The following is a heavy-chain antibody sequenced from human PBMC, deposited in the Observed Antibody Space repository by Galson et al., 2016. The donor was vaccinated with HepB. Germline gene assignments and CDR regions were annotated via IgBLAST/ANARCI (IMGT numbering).Heavy chain of an antibody. CDR3: ARASWEFPTTFDY. D-gene: IGHD1-26*01. CDR2: IYHSGRT. Sequence: SETLSLTCTVSGASVTSDNYFWNWIRQPPGKGLEWIGYIYHSGRTKYNKSLSSRVTISVDASKNQFSLKLSSVTAADTAIYLCARASWEFPTTFDYWGRGTQVTVSS. J-gene: IGHJ4*02. CDR1: GASVTSDNYF. V-gene: IGHV4-61*01.